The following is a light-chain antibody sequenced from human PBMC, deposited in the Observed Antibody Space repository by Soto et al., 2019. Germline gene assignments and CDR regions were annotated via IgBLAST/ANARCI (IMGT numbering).Light chain of an antibody. J-gene: IGKJ1*01. Sequence: EVVTTQSPATLSVSPGERATLSCRASQSVSSNLAWYQQKPGQAPRLLIYGASTRATGIPARFSGSGSGTEFTLTISSLQSEDFAVYYCQQYNNWPPGTLGQGTKVDIK. CDR3: QQYNNWPPGT. CDR1: QSVSSN. CDR2: GAS. V-gene: IGKV3-15*01.